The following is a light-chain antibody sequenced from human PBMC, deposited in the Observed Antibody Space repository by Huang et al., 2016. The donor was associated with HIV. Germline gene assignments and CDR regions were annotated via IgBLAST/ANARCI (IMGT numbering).Light chain of an antibody. CDR2: AAS. CDR1: QSISADY. J-gene: IGKJ1*01. Sequence: EIVLTQSPGTLSLSPGERATLSCRASQSISADYLAWYQQKPGQAPRLLIYAASSTATGIPDRFSGSGSGTDFTLTIYRLEPEDFAVYFCQQYAGSPWTFGQGTKVEI. V-gene: IGKV3-20*01. CDR3: QQYAGSPWT.